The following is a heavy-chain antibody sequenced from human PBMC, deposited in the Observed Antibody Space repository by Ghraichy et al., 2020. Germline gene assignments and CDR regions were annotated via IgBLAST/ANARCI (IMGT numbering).Heavy chain of an antibody. CDR2: IYYSGST. D-gene: IGHD3-22*01. CDR3: ARAPPPNYYDSSGYWWWYFDY. Sequence: ESLNISCTVSGGSISSYYWSWIRQPPGKGLEWIGYIYYSGSTNYNPSLKSRVTISVDTSKNQFSLKLSSVTAADTAVYYCARAPPPNYYDSSGYWWWYFDYWGQGTLVTVSS. J-gene: IGHJ4*02. CDR1: GGSISSYY. V-gene: IGHV4-59*01.